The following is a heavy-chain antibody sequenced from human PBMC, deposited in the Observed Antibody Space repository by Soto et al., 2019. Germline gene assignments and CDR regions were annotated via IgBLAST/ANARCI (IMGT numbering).Heavy chain of an antibody. Sequence: ASVKVSCKASGGTFSSYAISWVRQAPGQGLEWMGGIIPIFGTANYAQKFQGRVTITADESTSTAYMELSSLRSEDTAVYCCASDHSDRGVDYWGQGTLVTVSS. V-gene: IGHV1-69*13. CDR2: IIPIFGTA. CDR1: GGTFSSYA. J-gene: IGHJ4*02. CDR3: ASDHSDRGVDY. D-gene: IGHD6-13*01.